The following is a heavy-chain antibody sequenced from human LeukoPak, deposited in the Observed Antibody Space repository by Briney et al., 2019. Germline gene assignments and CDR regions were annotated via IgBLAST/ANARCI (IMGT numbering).Heavy chain of an antibody. Sequence: GASVKVSCKASGYTFTSYDINWVRQATGQGLEWMGWMNPNSGNTGYAQKFQGRVTMTRNTSISTAYMELSSLRSEDTAAYYCARGSQYFDWLLSANYYGMDVWGQGTTVTVSS. CDR3: ARGSQYFDWLLSANYYGMDV. D-gene: IGHD3-9*01. CDR2: MNPNSGNT. CDR1: GYTFTSYD. V-gene: IGHV1-8*01. J-gene: IGHJ6*02.